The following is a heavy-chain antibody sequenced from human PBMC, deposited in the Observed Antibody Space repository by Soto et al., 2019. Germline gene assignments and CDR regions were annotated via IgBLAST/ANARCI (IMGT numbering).Heavy chain of an antibody. Sequence: GGSLRLSCAASGFTFSSYWMSWVRQAPGKGLEWVANIKQDGSEKYYVDSVKGRFTSSRDNAKNSLYLQMNSLRAEATAVYYCARMLGGYDGDFDYWGQGTLVTVSS. V-gene: IGHV3-7*01. CDR1: GFTFSSYW. CDR2: IKQDGSEK. CDR3: ARMLGGYDGDFDY. J-gene: IGHJ4*02. D-gene: IGHD5-12*01.